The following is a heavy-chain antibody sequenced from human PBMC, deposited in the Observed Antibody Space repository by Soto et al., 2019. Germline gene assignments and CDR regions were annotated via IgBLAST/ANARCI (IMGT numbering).Heavy chain of an antibody. Sequence: SETLSLTCAVYGGSFSGYSWTWIRQPPGTGLEWVGEINHSGSTNYNPSLKSRVTISVDTSKNQFSLKLTSVTAADTAVYYCARGVVKRSRGVIWTKGWFDPWGQGTLVTVSS. J-gene: IGHJ5*02. CDR3: ARGVVKRSRGVIWTKGWFDP. CDR2: INHSGST. CDR1: GGSFSGYS. V-gene: IGHV4-34*01. D-gene: IGHD3-10*01.